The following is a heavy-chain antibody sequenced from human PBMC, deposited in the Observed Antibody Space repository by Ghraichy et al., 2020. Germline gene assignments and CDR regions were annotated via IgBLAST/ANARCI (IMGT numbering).Heavy chain of an antibody. CDR3: ARRASAYSGGYVNYSYHYYMDV. CDR1: GGSIRSSY. D-gene: IGHD5-12*01. V-gene: IGHV4-59*01. J-gene: IGHJ6*03. Sequence: SETLSLTCTVSGGSIRSSYWTWVRQPPGKGLEWIGYIHYTGSTSYNPSLKRRVTMSVDTSKNQFSLRLTSVTAAETAIYYCARRASAYSGGYVNYSYHYYMDVWGKGTTVTVSS. CDR2: IHYTGST.